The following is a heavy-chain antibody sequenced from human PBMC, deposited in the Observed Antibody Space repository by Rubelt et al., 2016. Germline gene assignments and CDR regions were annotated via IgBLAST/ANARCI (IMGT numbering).Heavy chain of an antibody. CDR3: ARAGDGYNRVFDD. CDR1: RFTFSSYW. J-gene: IGHJ4*02. V-gene: IGHV3-21*01. CDR2: ISSSSSYM. D-gene: IGHD5-24*01. Sequence: EVQLVESGGGLVQPGGSLRLSCAASRFTFSSYWMSWVRQAPGKGLEWVSCISSSSSYMYYADSVKGRFTVSRDNAKNSLYLQMNSLRVEDTAVYYCARAGDGYNRVFDDWGQGTLVTVSS.